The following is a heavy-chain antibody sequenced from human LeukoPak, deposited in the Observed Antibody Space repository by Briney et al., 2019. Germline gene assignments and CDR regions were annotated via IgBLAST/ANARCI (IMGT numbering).Heavy chain of an antibody. CDR2: INPNSGGT. CDR3: ARGSTNSAVKFDY. CDR1: GFTFTGCY. V-gene: IGHV1-2*02. D-gene: IGHD2-2*01. J-gene: IGHJ4*02. Sequence: ASVKVSCKASGFTFTGCYIHWVRQAPGQGLEWMGWINPNSGGTNYAQKFQGRVTMTRDTSISTAYMELSRLRSDDTAVYYCARGSTNSAVKFDYWGQGTLVTVSS.